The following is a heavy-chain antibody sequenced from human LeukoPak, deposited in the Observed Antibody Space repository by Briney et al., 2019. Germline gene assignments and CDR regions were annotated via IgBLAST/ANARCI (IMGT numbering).Heavy chain of an antibody. D-gene: IGHD4-17*01. CDR3: ARGGGYGDYNAFDI. CDR2: ISGSGGST. CDR1: GFTFSSYG. Sequence: GGSLRLSCAASGFTFSSYGMSWVRQAPGKGLEWVSAISGSGGSTYYADSVKGRFTISRDNSKNTLYLQMNSLRAEDTAVYYCARGGGYGDYNAFDIWGQGTMVTVSS. V-gene: IGHV3-23*01. J-gene: IGHJ3*02.